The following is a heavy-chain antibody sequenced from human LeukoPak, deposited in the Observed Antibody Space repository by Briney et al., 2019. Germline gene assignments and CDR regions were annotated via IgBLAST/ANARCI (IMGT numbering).Heavy chain of an antibody. CDR2: VDYSGST. CDR3: AMQVGIYGDYNNWFDP. D-gene: IGHD4-17*01. J-gene: IGHJ5*02. V-gene: IGHV4-59*08. Sequence: SETLSLTGTVSGAPLNNYYWNWVRQPPGKELEWIGNVDYSGSTRYNPSLKSRATMSLDSSKNQFSLRLTSVTAADMAVYYCAMQVGIYGDYNNWFDPWGQGARVTVSS. CDR1: GAPLNNYY.